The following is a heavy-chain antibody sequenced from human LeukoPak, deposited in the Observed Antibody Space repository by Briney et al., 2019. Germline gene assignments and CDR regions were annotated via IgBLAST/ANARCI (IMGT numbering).Heavy chain of an antibody. V-gene: IGHV3-30-3*01. CDR2: ISYDGSNK. CDR1: GFTFSSYA. D-gene: IGHD2-15*01. J-gene: IGHJ5*02. Sequence: GGSLRLSCAASGFTFSSYAMHWVRQAPGKGPEWVAVISYDGSNKYYADSVKGRFTISRDNSKNMLYLQMNSLRVEDTAVYYCARDALVAASSRFDPWGQGTLVTVSS. CDR3: ARDALVAASSRFDP.